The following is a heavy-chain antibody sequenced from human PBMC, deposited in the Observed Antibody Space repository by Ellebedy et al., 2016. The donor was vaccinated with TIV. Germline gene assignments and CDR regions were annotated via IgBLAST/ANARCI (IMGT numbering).Heavy chain of an antibody. Sequence: PGGSLRLSCTASGFTFSIYWMTWVRQAPGKGLEWVANIEQDGSERYYVESAKGRFTISSDNAKNSLYLQMNSLRAEDTAVYYWARDRGYYGMDVWGQGTTVTVSS. V-gene: IGHV3-7*01. J-gene: IGHJ6*02. CDR1: GFTFSIYW. CDR3: ARDRGYYGMDV. CDR2: IEQDGSER.